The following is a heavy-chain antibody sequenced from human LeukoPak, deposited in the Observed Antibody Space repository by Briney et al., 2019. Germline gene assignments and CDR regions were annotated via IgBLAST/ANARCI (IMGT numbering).Heavy chain of an antibody. D-gene: IGHD6-19*01. Sequence: GGSLRLSCAASGFTFSSYAMSWVRQAPGKGLEWVSAISGSGDSTYYADSVKGRFTISRDNSKNTLHLQMNSLRAEDTAVYYCARGSFAVAGLSDYWGQGILVTVSS. J-gene: IGHJ4*02. CDR2: ISGSGDST. CDR1: GFTFSSYA. V-gene: IGHV3-23*01. CDR3: ARGSFAVAGLSDY.